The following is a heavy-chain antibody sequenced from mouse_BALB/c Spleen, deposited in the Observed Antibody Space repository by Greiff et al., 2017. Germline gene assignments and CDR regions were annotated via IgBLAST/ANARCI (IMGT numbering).Heavy chain of an antibody. CDR1: GFSLTSYD. Sequence: QVQLKESGPGLVAPSQSLSITCTVSGFSLTSYDISWIRQPPGKGLEWLGVIWTGGGTNYNSAFMSRLSISKDNSKSQVFLKMNSLQTDDTAIYYCVRDGGLPWFAYWGQGTLVTVSA. V-gene: IGHV2-9-2*01. D-gene: IGHD3-1*01. CDR3: VRDGGLPWFAY. CDR2: IWTGGGT. J-gene: IGHJ3*01.